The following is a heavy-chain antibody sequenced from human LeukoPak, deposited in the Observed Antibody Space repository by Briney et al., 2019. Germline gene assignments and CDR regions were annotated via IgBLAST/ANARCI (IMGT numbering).Heavy chain of an antibody. Sequence: GRPLRLSCAASGFTFSSYGMHWLRQAPGKGLEWVAIIWYDGSDEYYADSVKGRFTISRDNSENTLYLQMNSLRAEDTAVYYCARVIYGDYAPDYWGQGTLVTVSS. CDR2: IWYDGSDE. CDR1: GFTFSSYG. J-gene: IGHJ4*02. V-gene: IGHV3-33*01. D-gene: IGHD4-17*01. CDR3: ARVIYGDYAPDY.